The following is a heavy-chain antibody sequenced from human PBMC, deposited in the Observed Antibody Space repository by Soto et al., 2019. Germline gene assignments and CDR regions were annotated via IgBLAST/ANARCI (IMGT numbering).Heavy chain of an antibody. CDR2: IKEDGSEK. J-gene: IGHJ6*02. CDR1: GLTFSSYW. CDR3: VSDHAMDV. V-gene: IGHV3-7*01. Sequence: GGSLRLSCAASGLTFSSYWMNWVRQAPGKGLEWVANIKEDGSEKYYVDSVKGRFTISRDNVKNSLFLQMNSLRADDTAVYHCVSDHAMDVWGQGTTVTVSS.